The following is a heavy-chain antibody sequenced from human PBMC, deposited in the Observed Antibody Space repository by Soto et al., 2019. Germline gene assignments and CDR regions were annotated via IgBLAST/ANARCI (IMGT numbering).Heavy chain of an antibody. CDR1: GSTFSSYG. CDR2: ITNSGNYI. J-gene: IGHJ4*02. V-gene: IGHV3-21*01. D-gene: IGHD2-2*01. CDR3: ARDESAGSSIRY. Sequence: EVPVMESGGGLVKPGGSLRLSCTASGSTFSSYGMNWVRQAPGKGLEWVSSITNSGNYIYYADSVQGRFTISRDNARNSLYLQMNSLRAEDTAVYFCARDESAGSSIRYWGQGSLVTVSS.